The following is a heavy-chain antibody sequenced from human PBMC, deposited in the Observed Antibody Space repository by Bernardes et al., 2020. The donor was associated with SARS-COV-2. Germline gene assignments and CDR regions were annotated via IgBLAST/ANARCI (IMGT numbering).Heavy chain of an antibody. J-gene: IGHJ6*02. CDR2: IKQDGSEK. CDR1: GFTFSSYW. V-gene: IGHV3-7*01. Sequence: GGSLRLSCAASGFTFSSYWMSWVRQAPGKGLEWVANIKQDGSEKYYVDSEKGRFTISRDNAKNSLYLQMNSLRAEDTAVYYCARDLDCSGGSCYYYGMDVWGQGTTVTVSS. CDR3: ARDLDCSGGSCYYYGMDV. D-gene: IGHD2-15*01.